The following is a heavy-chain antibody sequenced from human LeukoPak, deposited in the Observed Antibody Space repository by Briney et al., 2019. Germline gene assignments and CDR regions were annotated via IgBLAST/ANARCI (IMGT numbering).Heavy chain of an antibody. D-gene: IGHD1-26*01. V-gene: IGHV4-59*01. CDR2: IYYSGST. Sequence: PSETLSLTCTVSGGSISSYYWSWIRQPPGKGLEWIGYIYYSGSTNYNPSLKSRVTISVDTSKNQFSLKLTSVTAADTAVYYCAREIVGAYYYYYYMDVWGKGTTVTVSS. J-gene: IGHJ6*03. CDR3: AREIVGAYYYYYYMDV. CDR1: GGSISSYY.